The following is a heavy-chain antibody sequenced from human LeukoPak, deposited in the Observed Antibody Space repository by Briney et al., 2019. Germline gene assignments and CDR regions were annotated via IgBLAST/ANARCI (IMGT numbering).Heavy chain of an antibody. CDR3: ARQDFWSGSDRRVDY. V-gene: IGHV1-18*01. J-gene: IGHJ4*02. CDR2: ISANSGNT. CDR1: GYTFNSYG. Sequence: ASVKVSCKASGYTFNSYGISWVRQAPGQGLEWIGWISANSGNTNYAEKLQDRVTMTTDTSTTTAYMELTNLRSDDTAVYYCARQDFWSGSDRRVDYWGQGTLVTVSS. D-gene: IGHD3-3*01.